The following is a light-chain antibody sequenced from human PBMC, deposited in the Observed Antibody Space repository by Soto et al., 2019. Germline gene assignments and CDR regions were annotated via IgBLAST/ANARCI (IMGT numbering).Light chain of an antibody. CDR1: QSVSSSY. CDR2: GAS. Sequence: PGETVTLDCRASQSVSSSYLTWYQQKPGQAPRLLIYGASTRATGIPARFSGSGSGTDFTLTISSLQPEDFAVYYCQQDYNLPGTFGQGTRLEIK. J-gene: IGKJ5*01. V-gene: IGKV3D-7*01. CDR3: QQDYNLPGT.